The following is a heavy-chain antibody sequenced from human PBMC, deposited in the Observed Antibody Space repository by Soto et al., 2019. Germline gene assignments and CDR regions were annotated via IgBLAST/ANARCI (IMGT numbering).Heavy chain of an antibody. J-gene: IGHJ6*02. D-gene: IGHD6-13*01. CDR3: ARTSAAGKYYYGMDV. CDR1: GYSFTRYW. CDR2: IYPGDSDT. Sequence: EVQLVQSGAEVKKPGESLKISCKGSGYSFTRYWIGWLRQMPGKGLEWMGIIYPGDSDTRYSPSFQGQVTISADKSISTAYLQWSSLKASDTAMYYCARTSAAGKYYYGMDVWGQGTTVTVSS. V-gene: IGHV5-51*01.